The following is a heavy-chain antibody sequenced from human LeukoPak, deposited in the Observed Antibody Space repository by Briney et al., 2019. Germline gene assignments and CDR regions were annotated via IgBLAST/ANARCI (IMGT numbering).Heavy chain of an antibody. CDR3: ATGSYSSGVNY. CDR2: ISGSGAST. D-gene: IGHD6-19*01. V-gene: IGHV3-23*01. CDR1: GFTLSTNA. J-gene: IGHJ4*02. Sequence: PGGSLRLSCLTSGFTLSTNAMSWVRQAPGKGLEWISGISGSGASTYYADSVKGRFTISRDDSRNTLYLQMNSLRGDDTAVYHCATGSYSSGVNYWGQGTLVTVSS.